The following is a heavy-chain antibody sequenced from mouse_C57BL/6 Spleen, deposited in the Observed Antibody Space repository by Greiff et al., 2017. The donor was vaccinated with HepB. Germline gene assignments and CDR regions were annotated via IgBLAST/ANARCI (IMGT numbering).Heavy chain of an antibody. V-gene: IGHV2-6-1*01. D-gene: IGHD1-1*01. CDR1: GFSLTSYG. J-gene: IGHJ1*03. CDR3: ARHRTSYYGSSGYFDV. CDR2: IWSDGST. Sequence: QVQLKESGPGLVAPSQSLSITCTVSGFSLTSYGVHWVRQPPGKGLEWLVVIWSDGSTTYNSALKSRLSISKDNSKSQVFLKMNSLQTDDTAMYYCARHRTSYYGSSGYFDVWGTGTTVTVSS.